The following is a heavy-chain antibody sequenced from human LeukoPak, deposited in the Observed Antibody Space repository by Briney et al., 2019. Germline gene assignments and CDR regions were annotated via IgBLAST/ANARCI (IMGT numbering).Heavy chain of an antibody. Sequence: GGSLRLSCAASGFTFSSYAMSWVRQAPGKGLEWVSAISGSGGSTYYADSVKGRFTISRDNAKNSLYMQMKSLRVEDTALYYCAREGSRDGNILKYWGYWGQGTLVTVFS. CDR1: GFTFSSYA. D-gene: IGHD5-24*01. V-gene: IGHV3-23*01. CDR3: AREGSRDGNILKYWGY. CDR2: ISGSGGST. J-gene: IGHJ4*02.